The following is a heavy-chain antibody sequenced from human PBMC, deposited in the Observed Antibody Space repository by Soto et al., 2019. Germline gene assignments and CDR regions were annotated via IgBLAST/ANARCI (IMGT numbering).Heavy chain of an antibody. J-gene: IGHJ5*01. CDR1: GHTLASYD. CDR2: MTPDSGDT. CDR3: ARDPFYGWFDS. V-gene: IGHV1-8*01. D-gene: IGHD3-16*01. Sequence: QVQLVQSGAEVRKPGASVKVSCKASGHTLASYDINWVRQATGQGLEWMGWMTPDSGDTGYAQKFQGRVTMTWDTSITTAYMELSSLRSDDTAVDYCARDPFYGWFDSWGQGTLVTVSS.